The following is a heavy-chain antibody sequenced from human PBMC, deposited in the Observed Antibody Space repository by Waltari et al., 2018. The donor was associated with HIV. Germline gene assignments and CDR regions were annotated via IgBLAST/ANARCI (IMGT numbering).Heavy chain of an antibody. Sequence: QVQLVESGGGVVQPGRSLRLSCAASGFTFSNYGMLWVRQAPGKGLEWVAGIWYDGSNKYYADSVKGRLTISRDNSKNTVYLQINRLRAEDTAVYYCAREGHYYGSGRFGGDYWGQGTLVTVSS. J-gene: IGHJ4*02. CDR3: AREGHYYGSGRFGGDY. CDR1: GFTFSNYG. D-gene: IGHD3-10*01. V-gene: IGHV3-33*01. CDR2: IWYDGSNK.